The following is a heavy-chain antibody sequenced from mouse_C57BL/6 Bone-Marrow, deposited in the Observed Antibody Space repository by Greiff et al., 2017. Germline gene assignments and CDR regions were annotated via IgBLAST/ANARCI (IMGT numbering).Heavy chain of an antibody. Sequence: EVKLQESGGGLVQPGGSLSLSCAASGFTFTDYYMSWVRQPPGKALEWLGFIRNKANGYTTEYSASVKGRFTISRDNSQSILYLQMNALRAEDSATYYCARYQAGPFDYWGQGTTLTVSS. J-gene: IGHJ2*01. CDR3: ARYQAGPFDY. V-gene: IGHV7-3*01. CDR2: IRNKANGYTT. CDR1: GFTFTDYY. D-gene: IGHD3-2*02.